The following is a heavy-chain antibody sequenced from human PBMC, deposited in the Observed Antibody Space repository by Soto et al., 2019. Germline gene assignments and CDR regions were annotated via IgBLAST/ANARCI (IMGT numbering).Heavy chain of an antibody. D-gene: IGHD6-13*01. Sequence: QVQLVPSGAEVKKPGSSVKVSCKASGGTFSSYAISWVRQAPGQGLEWMGGIIPIFGTANYAQQFQGSVTITADESTSPADMELSSLRSEDTAVYYCASAIGGYSSSWERDTNYGMDVWGQGNTVTVSS. V-gene: IGHV1-69*01. CDR3: ASAIGGYSSSWERDTNYGMDV. J-gene: IGHJ6*02. CDR1: GGTFSSYA. CDR2: IIPIFGTA.